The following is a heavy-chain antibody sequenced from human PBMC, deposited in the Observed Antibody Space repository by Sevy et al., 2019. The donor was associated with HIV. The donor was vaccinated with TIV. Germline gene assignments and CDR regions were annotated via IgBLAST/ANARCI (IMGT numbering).Heavy chain of an antibody. V-gene: IGHV3-74*01. CDR1: GFTFSSYW. J-gene: IGHJ4*02. D-gene: IGHD3-9*01. CDR3: ARCSEYYDILTADY. Sequence: GGSLRLSCAASGFTFSSYWMHWVRQAPGKGLVWVSRINSDGSSTSYADSVKGRFTISRDNAKNTLYLRMNSLRAEDTAVYYCARCSEYYDILTADYWGQGTLVTVSS. CDR2: INSDGSST.